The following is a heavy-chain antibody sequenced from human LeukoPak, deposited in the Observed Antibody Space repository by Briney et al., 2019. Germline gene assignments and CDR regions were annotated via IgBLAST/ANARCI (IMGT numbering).Heavy chain of an antibody. CDR3: ARLVTSSSSSYFDY. D-gene: IGHD6-6*01. CDR1: GYSFTNSR. V-gene: IGHV5-51*01. CDR2: IYPGDSDT. J-gene: IGHJ4*02. Sequence: GESLKISCKGSGYSFTNSRIGWVRQMPGKGLEWMAIIYPGDSDTRYSPSFQGQVTLSADKSISAAYLQWSSLKASDTAMYYCARLVTSSSSSYFDYWGQGTLVTVSS.